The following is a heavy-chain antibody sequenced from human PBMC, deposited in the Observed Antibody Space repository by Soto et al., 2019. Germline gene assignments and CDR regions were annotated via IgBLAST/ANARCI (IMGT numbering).Heavy chain of an antibody. V-gene: IGHV3-30-3*01. D-gene: IGHD4-17*01. CDR1: GFTFSSYA. CDR2: ISYDGSNK. CDR3: ARTGRGSTVVTTGFDY. Sequence: TGGSLRLSCAASGFTFSSYAMHWVRQAPGKGLEWVAVISYDGSNKYYADSVKGRFTISRDNSKNTLYLQMNSLRAEDTAVYYCARTGRGSTVVTTGFDYWGQGTLVTVSS. J-gene: IGHJ4*02.